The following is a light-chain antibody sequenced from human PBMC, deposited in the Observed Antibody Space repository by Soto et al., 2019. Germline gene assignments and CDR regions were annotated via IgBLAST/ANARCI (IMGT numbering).Light chain of an antibody. J-gene: IGLJ1*01. Sequence: QSALTQPASVSGSPGQSIAISCTGTSSDVGGYNYVSWYQQHPGKAPKLMIFDVSNRPSGVSNRFSGSNSGDTASLTISGLPAEDEADYCCTSYTSGSTYVFGTGTKVTVL. CDR1: SSDVGGYNY. CDR2: DVS. CDR3: TSYTSGSTYV. V-gene: IGLV2-14*01.